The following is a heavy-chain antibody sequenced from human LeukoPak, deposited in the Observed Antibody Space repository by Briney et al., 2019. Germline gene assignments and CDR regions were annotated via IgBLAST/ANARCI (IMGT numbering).Heavy chain of an antibody. CDR2: ISWNSGSI. J-gene: IGHJ4*02. CDR3: APSFSSSGWYYFDY. V-gene: IGHV3-9*01. Sequence: PGGSLRLYCAASGFTFDDYAMHWVRQAPGKGLEWVSGISWNSGSIGYADSVKGRFTISRDNAKNSLYLQMNSLRAEDTALYYCAPSFSSSGWYYFDYWGQGTLVTVSS. D-gene: IGHD6-19*01. CDR1: GFTFDDYA.